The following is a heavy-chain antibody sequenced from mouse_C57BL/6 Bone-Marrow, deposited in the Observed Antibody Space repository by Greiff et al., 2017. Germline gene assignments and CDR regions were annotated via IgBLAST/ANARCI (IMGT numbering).Heavy chain of an antibody. V-gene: IGHV1-50*01. CDR1: GYTFTSYW. CDR3: ARWVYGSRDY. Sequence: VQLQQPGAELVKPGASVKLSCKASGYTFTSYWMQWVKQRPGQGLEWIGEIDPSDSYTNYNQKFKGKATLTVDTSSSTAYLQLSSLTSEDSAVYYCARWVYGSRDYWGQGTTLTVSS. CDR2: IDPSDSYT. D-gene: IGHD1-1*01. J-gene: IGHJ2*01.